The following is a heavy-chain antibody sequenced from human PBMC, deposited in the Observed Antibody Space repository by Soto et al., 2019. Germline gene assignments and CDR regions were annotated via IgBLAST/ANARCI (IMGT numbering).Heavy chain of an antibody. D-gene: IGHD4-17*01. V-gene: IGHV3-23*01. J-gene: IGHJ6*02. CDR2: ISGSGGST. CDR3: AKDGSDDYGDLRIHEYYYYYGMDV. Sequence: GGSLRLSCAASGFTFSSYAMSWVRQAPGKGLEWVSAISGSGGSTYYADSVKGRFTISRDNSKNTLYLQMNSLRAEDTAVYYCAKDGSDDYGDLRIHEYYYYYGMDVWGQGTTVTVSS. CDR1: GFTFSSYA.